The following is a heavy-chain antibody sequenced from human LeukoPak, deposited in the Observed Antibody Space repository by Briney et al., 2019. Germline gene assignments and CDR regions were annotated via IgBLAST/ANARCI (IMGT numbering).Heavy chain of an antibody. CDR3: TTPGGDYEGYFDY. Sequence: GGSLRLSCAASGVTFSNAWMSWVRQAPGKGMEWVGRIKSKTDGGTTDYAAPVKGRFTISGDDSKNTLYLQMNSLKTEDTAVYYCTTPGGDYEGYFDYWGQGTLVTVSS. CDR2: IKSKTDGGTT. V-gene: IGHV3-15*01. D-gene: IGHD4-17*01. J-gene: IGHJ4*02. CDR1: GVTFSNAW.